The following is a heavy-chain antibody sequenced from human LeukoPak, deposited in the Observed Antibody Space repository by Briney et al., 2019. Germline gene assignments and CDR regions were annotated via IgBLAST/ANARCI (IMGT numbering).Heavy chain of an antibody. Sequence: GGSLRLSCAASGFTFSSYAMSWVRQAPGKGLEWVSAISGSGGSTYYADSVKGRFTISRDNSKNTLYLQMNSLRAEDTAVYYCANFGSSLTLAYWGQGTMVTVSS. CDR2: ISGSGGST. CDR1: GFTFSSYA. J-gene: IGHJ3*01. CDR3: ANFGSSLTLAY. V-gene: IGHV3-23*01. D-gene: IGHD6-6*01.